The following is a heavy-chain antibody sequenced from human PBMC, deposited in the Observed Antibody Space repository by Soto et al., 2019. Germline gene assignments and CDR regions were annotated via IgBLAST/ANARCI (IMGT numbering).Heavy chain of an antibody. J-gene: IGHJ4*02. CDR3: ARGPEILIYGDYLDY. D-gene: IGHD4-17*01. Sequence: PGGSLRLSCAASGFTFSSYAMHWVRQAPGKGLEWVAVISYDGSNKYYADSVKGRFTISRDNSKNTLYLQMNSLRAEDTAVYYCARGPEILIYGDYLDYWGQGTLVTVSS. CDR2: ISYDGSNK. V-gene: IGHV3-30-3*01. CDR1: GFTFSSYA.